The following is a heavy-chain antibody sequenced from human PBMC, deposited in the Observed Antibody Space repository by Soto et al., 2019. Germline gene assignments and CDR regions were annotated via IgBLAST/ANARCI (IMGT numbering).Heavy chain of an antibody. D-gene: IGHD5-12*01. Sequence: SVKVSCKASGGTFSSYAISWVRQAPGQGLEWMGGIIPIFGTANYAQKFQGRVTITADESTSTAYMELSSLRSEDTAVYYCARGRPRYSGYDRNYYYYGKERLGTGNTVTVSS. J-gene: IGHJ6*04. CDR1: GGTFSSYA. V-gene: IGHV1-69*13. CDR2: IIPIFGTA. CDR3: ARGRPRYSGYDRNYYYYGKER.